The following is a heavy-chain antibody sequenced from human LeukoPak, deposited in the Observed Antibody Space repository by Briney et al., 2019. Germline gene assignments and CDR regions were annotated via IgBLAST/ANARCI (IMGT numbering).Heavy chain of an antibody. J-gene: IGHJ4*02. D-gene: IGHD6-13*01. Sequence: PGGSLRLSCAASGFTFSSYSMNWIRQAPGKGLEWVAYIVGSSSIIYYADSVKGRFTISRDNAKNSLYLQMNSLRDEDTAVYYCARDGDFAAAGPDYWGQGTLVTVSS. CDR1: GFTFSSYS. CDR3: ARDGDFAAAGPDY. CDR2: IVGSSSII. V-gene: IGHV3-48*02.